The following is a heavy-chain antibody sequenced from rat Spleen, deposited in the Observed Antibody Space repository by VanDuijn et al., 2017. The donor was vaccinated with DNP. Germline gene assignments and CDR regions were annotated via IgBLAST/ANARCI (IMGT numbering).Heavy chain of an antibody. V-gene: IGHV3-3*01. D-gene: IGHD1-6*01. Sequence: VQLQESGPGLVEPSQSLSLTCSFTGYSITSCCRWTWIRKFPGHKLEWMGYKNSAGSIEYNPSLKGRISITSDTSKNQFFLQVNSVTTDDTATYYCTRGDILRSFDYWGQGVMVTVSS. CDR2: KNSAGSI. CDR1: GYSITSCCR. CDR3: TRGDILRSFDY. J-gene: IGHJ2*01.